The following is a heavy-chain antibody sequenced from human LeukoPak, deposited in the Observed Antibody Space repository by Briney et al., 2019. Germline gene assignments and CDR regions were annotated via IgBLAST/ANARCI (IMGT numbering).Heavy chain of an antibody. CDR2: IKQDGSEK. CDR1: GFTFNNYW. D-gene: IGHD4-17*01. J-gene: IGHJ4*02. V-gene: IGHV3-7*01. Sequence: GGSLRLSCAASGFTFNNYWMSWVRQAPGKGLEWVANIKQDGSEKYYVDSVKGRFTISRDNAKNSLYLQMNSLRAEDTAVYYCAREHAITVTRPFDYWGQGALVTVSS. CDR3: AREHAITVTRPFDY.